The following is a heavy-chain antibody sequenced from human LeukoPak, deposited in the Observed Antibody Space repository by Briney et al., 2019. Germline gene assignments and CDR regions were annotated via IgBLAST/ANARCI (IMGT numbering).Heavy chain of an antibody. J-gene: IGHJ4*02. CDR1: GFTFSSYG. D-gene: IGHD1-20*01. Sequence: GSLRLSCAASGFTFSSYGMHWVRQAPGKGLEWVAVISYDGSNKYYADSVKGRFTISRDNSKNTLYLQMNSLRAEDTAVYYCAGHNWNYWGQGTLVTVSS. CDR2: ISYDGSNK. CDR3: AGHNWNY. V-gene: IGHV3-30*03.